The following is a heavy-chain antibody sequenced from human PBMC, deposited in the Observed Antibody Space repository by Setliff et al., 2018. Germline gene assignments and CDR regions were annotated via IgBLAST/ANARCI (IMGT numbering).Heavy chain of an antibody. J-gene: IGHJ6*02. Sequence: PSETLSLTCTVSGGSISSSSYYWGWIRQPPGKGLEWIGSIYYRGSTYYNPSLKSRVTISVDTSKNQFSLKLSSVTAADTAVYYCARERGLGYCSSTSCRYYYYGMDVWGQGTKVTVSS. CDR2: IYYRGST. CDR3: ARERGLGYCSSTSCRYYYYGMDV. CDR1: GGSISSSSYY. V-gene: IGHV4-39*07. D-gene: IGHD2-2*01.